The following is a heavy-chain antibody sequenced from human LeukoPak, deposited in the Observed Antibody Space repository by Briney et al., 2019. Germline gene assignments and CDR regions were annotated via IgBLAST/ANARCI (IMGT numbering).Heavy chain of an antibody. CDR3: TRHGSSSSRRMDV. Sequence: PGGSLRLSCAASGFTFSGSAMHWVRQASGKGLEWVGRIRSKANSYATAYAASVKGRFTISRDDSKNTAYLQMNSLKTEDTAVYYCTRHGSSSSRRMDVWGKGTTVTVYS. CDR1: GFTFSGSA. CDR2: IRSKANSYAT. J-gene: IGHJ6*03. V-gene: IGHV3-73*01. D-gene: IGHD6-6*01.